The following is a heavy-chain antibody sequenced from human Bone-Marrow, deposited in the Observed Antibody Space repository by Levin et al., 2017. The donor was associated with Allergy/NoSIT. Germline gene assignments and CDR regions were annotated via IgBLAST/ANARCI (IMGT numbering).Heavy chain of an antibody. CDR3: ARDRGWEILDY. D-gene: IGHD1-26*01. CDR1: GYSFTQFY. CDR2: INPGNGDT. J-gene: IGHJ4*02. Sequence: VKVSCKPSGYSFTQFYVQWVRQAPGQRPEWMGWINPGNGDTHYADDFHGRVTMTRDTSIATVYMELTTLTSDDTAVYYCARDRGWEILDYWGQGTLVTVSS. V-gene: IGHV1-2*02.